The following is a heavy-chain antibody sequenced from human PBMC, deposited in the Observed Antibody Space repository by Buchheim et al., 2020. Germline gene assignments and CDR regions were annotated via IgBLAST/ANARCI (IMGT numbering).Heavy chain of an antibody. Sequence: EVQLVESGGGLVQPGGSLRLSCEASGFIFSTYEMNWVRQAPGKGLAWVSYISSGGSTMYYADSVRGRFTISRDNAKNSLYLQMNSLRVEDTSIYYCARERGSYRNTFDIWGQGT. J-gene: IGHJ3*02. V-gene: IGHV3-48*03. CDR3: ARERGSYRNTFDI. CDR1: GFIFSTYE. D-gene: IGHD1-26*01. CDR2: ISSGGSTM.